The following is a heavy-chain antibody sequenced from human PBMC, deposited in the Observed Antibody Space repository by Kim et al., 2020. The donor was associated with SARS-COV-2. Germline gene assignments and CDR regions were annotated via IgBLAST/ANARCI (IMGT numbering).Heavy chain of an antibody. D-gene: IGHD3-22*01. J-gene: IGHJ3*02. Sequence: RYSPSFQGQVTISADKSISTAYLQWSSLKASDTAMYYCARRSDSSGYYAFDIWGQGTMVTVSS. V-gene: IGHV5-51*01. CDR3: ARRSDSSGYYAFDI.